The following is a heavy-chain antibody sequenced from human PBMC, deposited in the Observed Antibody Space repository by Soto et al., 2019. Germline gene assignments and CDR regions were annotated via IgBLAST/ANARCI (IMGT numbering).Heavy chain of an antibody. D-gene: IGHD6-13*01. J-gene: IGHJ4*02. V-gene: IGHV1-2*02. Sequence: QVQLVQSGADVTKPGASVKVSCKTSGYTFSGYFMHWLRQAPGQGLEWMGWMNPNSGGTDSAQNFQGRVSMTWDTSISTASMELSRLRSDDTAISYCARGYYSSSWRVFDYWGQGTLVTVSS. CDR1: GYTFSGYF. CDR3: ARGYYSSSWRVFDY. CDR2: MNPNSGGT.